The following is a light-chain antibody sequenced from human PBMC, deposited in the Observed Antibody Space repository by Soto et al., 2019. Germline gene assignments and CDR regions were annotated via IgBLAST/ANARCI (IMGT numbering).Light chain of an antibody. Sequence: QSALTQPRSVSWSPGQSVTISCTGTSSDVGGYNYVSWYQQHPGKAPKLMIYDVSKRPSGVPDRFSGSKSGNTASLTISGLQAEDEADYYCCSYAGGYVFGTGTKLTVL. CDR1: SSDVGGYNY. CDR3: CSYAGGYV. V-gene: IGLV2-11*01. J-gene: IGLJ1*01. CDR2: DVS.